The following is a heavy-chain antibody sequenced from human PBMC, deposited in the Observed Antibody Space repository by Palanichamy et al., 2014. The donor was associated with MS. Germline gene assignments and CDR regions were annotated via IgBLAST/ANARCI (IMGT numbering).Heavy chain of an antibody. CDR1: GGSISGSSYS. CDR2: IDYSGTT. CDR3: ARRVRGNRSSSWYLIDY. D-gene: IGHD6-13*01. V-gene: IGHV4-39*01. J-gene: IGHJ4*02. Sequence: QLQLQESGPGLVKPSETLSLTCTVSGGSISGSSYSWGLDPPAPRKGLEWIGSIDYSGTTHYNPALKSRVTISVDTSKNQFSLKLSSVTAADTAVYYCARRVRGNRSSSWYLIDYWGQGTLVTVAS.